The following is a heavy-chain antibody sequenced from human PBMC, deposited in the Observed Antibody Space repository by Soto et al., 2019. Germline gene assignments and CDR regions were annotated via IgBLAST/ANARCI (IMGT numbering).Heavy chain of an antibody. CDR1: GYTFTSYA. CDR2: INAGNGNT. Sequence: ASVKVFCKASGYTFTSYAMHWVRQAPGQRLEWMGWINAGNGNTKYYADSVKGRFTISRDNSKNTLYLQMNSLRAEDTAVYYCAKDVGLGYFDYWGQGTLVTVSS. CDR3: AKDVGLGYFDY. D-gene: IGHD1-26*01. J-gene: IGHJ4*02. V-gene: IGHV1-3*01.